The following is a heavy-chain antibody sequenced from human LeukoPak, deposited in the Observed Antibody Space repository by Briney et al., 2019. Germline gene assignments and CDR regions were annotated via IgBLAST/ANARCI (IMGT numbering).Heavy chain of an antibody. D-gene: IGHD3-22*01. CDR2: IYRSGST. CDR1: GDSISSGSYY. CDR3: ARGYYDSSGYYEAFQH. Sequence: KPSETLSLTCTVSGDSISSGSYYWSWIRQPAGKGLEWIGHIYRSGSTNYNASLKSRVTISVDTSKNQFSLKLSSVTAADTAVYYCARGYYDSSGYYEAFQHWGQGPLVTVSS. V-gene: IGHV4-61*09. J-gene: IGHJ1*01.